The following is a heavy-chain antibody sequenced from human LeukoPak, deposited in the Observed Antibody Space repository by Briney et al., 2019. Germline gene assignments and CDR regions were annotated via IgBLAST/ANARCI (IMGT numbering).Heavy chain of an antibody. D-gene: IGHD2-2*01. CDR2: INSDGSST. CDR3: ARERCSSTSCYGFDY. V-gene: IGHV3-74*01. CDR1: GFTFSSYW. J-gene: IGHJ4*02. Sequence: GGSLRLSCAASGFTFSSYWMHWVRQAPGKGLVWVSRINSDGSSTSYADSVKGRFTISRDNAKNTLYLQMNSLRAEDTAVYYCARERCSSTSCYGFDYWGRGTLVTVSS.